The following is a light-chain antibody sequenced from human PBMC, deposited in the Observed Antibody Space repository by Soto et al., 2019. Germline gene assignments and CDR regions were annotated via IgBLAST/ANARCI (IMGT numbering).Light chain of an antibody. CDR1: SGHSSYI. Sequence: QAVVTQSSSASASLGSSVKLNCTLSSGHSSYIIAWHQQQPGKAPRYLMKLEGSGSYNKGSGVPDRFSGSSSGADRYLTISNLQSEDEADYYCETWDSNTFVVFGAGTKLTVL. CDR2: LEGSGSY. J-gene: IGLJ2*01. V-gene: IGLV4-60*03. CDR3: ETWDSNTFVV.